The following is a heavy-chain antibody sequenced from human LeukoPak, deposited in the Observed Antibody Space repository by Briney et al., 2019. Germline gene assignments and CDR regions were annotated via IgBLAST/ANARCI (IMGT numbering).Heavy chain of an antibody. Sequence: PGGSLRLSCTASGFIFSSYAMSWVRQAPGKGLEWVSGISDSGDNTYYTDSVKGRFTISRDNSKNTLYLQMNSLRAEDTAVYYCAKGLGYCYSTSCYLGLGFDYWGQGTLVTVSS. CDR3: AKGLGYCYSTSCYLGLGFDY. V-gene: IGHV3-23*01. D-gene: IGHD2-2*01. J-gene: IGHJ4*02. CDR1: GFIFSSYA. CDR2: ISDSGDNT.